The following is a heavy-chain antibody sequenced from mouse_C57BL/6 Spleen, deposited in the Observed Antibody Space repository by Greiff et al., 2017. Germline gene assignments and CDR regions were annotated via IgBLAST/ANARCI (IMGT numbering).Heavy chain of an antibody. CDR1: CYTFTSYW. J-gene: IGHJ2*01. D-gene: IGHD1-1*01. CDR2: IDPSDSET. Sequence: QVQLQQPGAELVRPGSSVKLSCKASCYTFTSYWLHWVKQRPIQGLEWIGNIDPSDSETHSNQKFKDKATLTVDKSSSTAYVQLSSLTSEDSAVYYCALGLIATVVAPFDYWGQGTTLTVSS. V-gene: IGHV1-52*01. CDR3: ALGLIATVVAPFDY.